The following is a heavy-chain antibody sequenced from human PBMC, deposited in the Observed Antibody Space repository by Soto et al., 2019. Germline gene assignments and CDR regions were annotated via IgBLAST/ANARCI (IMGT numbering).Heavy chain of an antibody. V-gene: IGHV1-46*01. CDR3: ATSSTSCCVFDY. CDR1: GYTFTSYY. J-gene: IGHJ4*02. Sequence: ASVKVSCKASGYTFTSYYMHWVRQAPGQGLEWMGIINPSGGSTSYAQKFQGRVTMTRDTSTSTVYMELSSLRSEDTAVYYCATSSTSCCVFDYWGQGTLVTVSS. CDR2: INPSGGST. D-gene: IGHD2-2*01.